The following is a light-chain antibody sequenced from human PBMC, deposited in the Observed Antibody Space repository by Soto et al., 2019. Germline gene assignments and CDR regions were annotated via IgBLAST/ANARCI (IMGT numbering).Light chain of an antibody. CDR1: QGISSY. CDR3: QQVNVYPST. J-gene: IGKJ4*01. Sequence: IQLAQSTSSLSASVGDRVTITCLASQGISSYLGWYQQKPGKAPNLLIYDASTLHSGVPSRFSGGGSGTDFTLTISSLQPEDFATYYCQQVNVYPSTFGGGTKVDI. V-gene: IGKV1-9*01. CDR2: DAS.